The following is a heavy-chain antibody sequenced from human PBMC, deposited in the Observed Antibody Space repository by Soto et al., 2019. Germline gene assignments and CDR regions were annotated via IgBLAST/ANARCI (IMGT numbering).Heavy chain of an antibody. CDR2: IWNDGSNN. V-gene: IGHV3-33*01. Sequence: QVQLVESGGGVVQPGRSLRLSCAASGFTFNNYGMHWVRQAPGKGLEWLAVIWNDGSNNYYANSVKGRFTISRDNSKNTLYLQMNSLRAEDGAVYYCARRQIPPPTRGAANARGGMDVWGQGTTVTVSS. CDR3: ARRQIPPPTRGAANARGGMDV. D-gene: IGHD6-25*01. J-gene: IGHJ6*02. CDR1: GFTFNNYG.